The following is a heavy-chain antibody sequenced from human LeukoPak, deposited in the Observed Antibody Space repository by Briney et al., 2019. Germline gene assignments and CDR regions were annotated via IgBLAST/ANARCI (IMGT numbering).Heavy chain of an antibody. Sequence: SETLSLTCTVSGGSISSSSYYWGWIRQPPGKGLEWIGSIYYSGSTYYNPSLKSRVTISVDTSKNQFSLKLSSVTAADTAVYYCAHSSGYYYYMDVWGKGTTVTISS. J-gene: IGHJ6*03. CDR2: IYYSGST. D-gene: IGHD3-22*01. CDR3: AHSSGYYYYMDV. CDR1: GGSISSSSYY. V-gene: IGHV4-39*01.